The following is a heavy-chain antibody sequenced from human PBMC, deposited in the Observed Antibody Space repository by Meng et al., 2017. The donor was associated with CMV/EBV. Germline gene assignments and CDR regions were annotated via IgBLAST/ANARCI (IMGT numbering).Heavy chain of an antibody. J-gene: IGHJ4*02. CDR3: ARTPHDFWSGYYFDY. D-gene: IGHD3-3*01. V-gene: IGHV3-11*01. CDR2: ISSSGSTI. Sequence: GESLKISCAASGFTFSEYYMSWIRQAPGKGLEWVSYISSSGSTIYYADSVKGRFTISRDNAKNSLYLQMNSLRAEDTAVYYCARTPHDFWSGYYFDYWGQGTLVTVSS. CDR1: GFTFSEYY.